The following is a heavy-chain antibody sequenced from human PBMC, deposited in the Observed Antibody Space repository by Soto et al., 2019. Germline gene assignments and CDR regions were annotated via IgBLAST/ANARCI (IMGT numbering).Heavy chain of an antibody. CDR3: ARDSSHGLFQHFHX. CDR2: IYPGDSDT. Sequence: GESLKISCKGSGYNFASYWIGWVRQKPGKGLGLMVIIYPGDSDTRYSPSFEGHVTISAYKSTSTAYMQWSSLGASDTAIYYCARDSSHGLFQHFHXWGQGTLVTVSX. J-gene: IGHJ4*02. CDR1: GYNFASYW. V-gene: IGHV5-51*01. D-gene: IGHD2-15*01.